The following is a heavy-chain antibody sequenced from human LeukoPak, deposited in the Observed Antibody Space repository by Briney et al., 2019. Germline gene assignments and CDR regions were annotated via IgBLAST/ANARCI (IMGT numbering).Heavy chain of an antibody. CDR2: INPNSGGT. CDR3: ARTTVPVGYCSSTSCFYDAFDI. Sequence: ASVKVSCKASGYTFTGYYMHWVRQAPGQGLEWMGWINPNSGGTNYAQKFQGRVTMTRDTSISTAYMELSRLGSDDTAVYYCARTTVPVGYCSSTSCFYDAFDIWGQGTMVTVSS. J-gene: IGHJ3*02. D-gene: IGHD2-2*01. V-gene: IGHV1-2*02. CDR1: GYTFTGYY.